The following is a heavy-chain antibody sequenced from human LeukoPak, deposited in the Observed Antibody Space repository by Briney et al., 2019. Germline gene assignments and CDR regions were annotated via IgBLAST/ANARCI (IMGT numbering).Heavy chain of an antibody. CDR3: AREHSSGWTFDP. Sequence: ASVKVSCKASGYTFNRHAMNWVRQAPGQGLEWMGWINTNSGNTKYAQGFTGRFVFSLDTSFSTAFLQISSIKAEDTAVYYCAREHSSGWTFDPWSQGTLVTVSS. D-gene: IGHD6-19*01. CDR1: GYTFNRHA. CDR2: INTNSGNT. J-gene: IGHJ5*02. V-gene: IGHV7-4-1*02.